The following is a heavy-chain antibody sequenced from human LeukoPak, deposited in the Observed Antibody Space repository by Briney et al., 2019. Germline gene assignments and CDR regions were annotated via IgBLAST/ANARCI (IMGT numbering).Heavy chain of an antibody. Sequence: SETLSLTCAVYGGAFGGYYWSWIRQPPGKGLEWIGEINHSGSTNYNPSLKSRVTISVDTSKNQFSLKLSSVTAADTAVYYCARWDYGVDANWFDPWGQGTLVTVSS. D-gene: IGHD4-17*01. V-gene: IGHV4-34*01. CDR1: GGAFGGYY. CDR2: INHSGST. CDR3: ARWDYGVDANWFDP. J-gene: IGHJ5*02.